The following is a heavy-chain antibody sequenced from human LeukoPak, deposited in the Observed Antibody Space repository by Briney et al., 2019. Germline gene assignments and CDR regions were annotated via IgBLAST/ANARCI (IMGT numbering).Heavy chain of an antibody. CDR1: GYTFTSYG. CDR3: ARDSIVLMVYAMPNWFDP. J-gene: IGHJ5*02. D-gene: IGHD2-8*01. Sequence: ASVKVSCKASGYTFTSYGISWVRQAPGQGLEWMGWISAYNGNTNYAQKLQGRVTMTTDTSTSTAYMELRSLRSEDTAVYYCARDSIVLMVYAMPNWFDPWGQGTLVTVSS. CDR2: ISAYNGNT. V-gene: IGHV1-18*01.